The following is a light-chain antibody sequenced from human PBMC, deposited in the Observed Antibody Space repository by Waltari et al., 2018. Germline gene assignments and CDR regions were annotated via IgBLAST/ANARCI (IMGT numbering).Light chain of an antibody. CDR2: SSS. V-gene: IGKV3-11*01. J-gene: IGKJ1*01. CDR3: QQRSNWPRT. CDR1: QSVSNY. Sequence: EIVLTQSPDTLSLSPGERATPSCRASQSVSNYLAWYQQKPGHAPRLLIYSSSYRATGVPARFSGSGSGTDFTLTISSLEPEDFAVYYCQQRSNWPRTFGQGTKVEIK.